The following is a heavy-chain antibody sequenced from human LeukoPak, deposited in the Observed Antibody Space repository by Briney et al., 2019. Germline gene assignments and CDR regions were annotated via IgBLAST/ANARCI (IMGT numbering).Heavy chain of an antibody. V-gene: IGHV3-23*01. CDR3: AKGGEGDFDP. CDR1: GFTFSSYA. J-gene: IGHJ5*02. Sequence: SGGSLRLSCAASGFTFSSYAMSWVRQGPGKGLEWVSSITGSGGDTYYRDSVKGRFTISRDNSKNTLYLQMSSLRAEDTAVYYCAKGGEGDFDPWGQGTLVTVSS. D-gene: IGHD3-10*01. CDR2: ITGSGGDT.